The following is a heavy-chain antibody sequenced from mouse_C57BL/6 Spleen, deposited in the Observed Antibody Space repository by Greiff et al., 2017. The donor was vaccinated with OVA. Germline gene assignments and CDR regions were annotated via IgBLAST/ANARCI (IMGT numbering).Heavy chain of an antibody. CDR2: IRNKTNNHAT. D-gene: IGHD1-1*01. Sequence: EVKVEESGGGLVQPGGSMKLSCAASGFTFSDAWMDWVRQSPEKGLEWVAEIRNKTNNHATYYAESVKGRFTISRDDSQSSVYLQMSILRADDTGIYDCTGRDNYGYFAVWGTGTPVTVSS. CDR1: GFTFSDAW. V-gene: IGHV6-6*01. J-gene: IGHJ1*03. CDR3: TGRDNYGYFAV.